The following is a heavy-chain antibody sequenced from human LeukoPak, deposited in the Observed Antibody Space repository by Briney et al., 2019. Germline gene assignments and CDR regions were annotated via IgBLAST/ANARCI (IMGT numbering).Heavy chain of an antibody. J-gene: IGHJ2*01. V-gene: IGHV3-23*01. CDR2: ISGSGGGT. CDR1: GFTFSSNA. Sequence: GGSLRLSCAASGFTFSSNAMSWVRQAPGKGLEWVSGISGSGGGTYNADSVKGRSNNSRDISKTTLSLAMNTVKAEETAVDYSPKNGVRYWYFDLWGRGTLVTVSS. CDR3: PKNGVRYWYFDL. D-gene: IGHD2-8*01.